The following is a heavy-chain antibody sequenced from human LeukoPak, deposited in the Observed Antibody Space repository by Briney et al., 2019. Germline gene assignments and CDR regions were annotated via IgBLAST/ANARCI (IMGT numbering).Heavy chain of an antibody. CDR3: ARGAAAGTPHYYYYGMDV. CDR1: GGSFSGYY. Sequence: PSETLSLTCAVYGGSFSGYYWSWIRQPPGKGLGWIGEINHSGSTNYNPSLKSRVTISVDTSKNQFSLKLSSVTAADTAVYYCARGAAAGTPHYYYYGMDVWGQGTTVTVSS. V-gene: IGHV4-34*01. J-gene: IGHJ6*02. CDR2: INHSGST. D-gene: IGHD6-13*01.